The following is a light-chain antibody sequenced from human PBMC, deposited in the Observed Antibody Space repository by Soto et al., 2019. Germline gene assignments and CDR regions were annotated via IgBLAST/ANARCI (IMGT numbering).Light chain of an antibody. Sequence: ELLLLPPQATLVSSPGALATLSCRASQSVSSYLAWYQQKPGQAPRLLIYDASNRATGIPARFSGSGSGTNFTLTISSLEPEDFAVYYCQQRSNWTFGQGTKVDI. J-gene: IGKJ1*01. CDR1: QSVSSY. V-gene: IGKV3-11*01. CDR3: QQRSNWT. CDR2: DAS.